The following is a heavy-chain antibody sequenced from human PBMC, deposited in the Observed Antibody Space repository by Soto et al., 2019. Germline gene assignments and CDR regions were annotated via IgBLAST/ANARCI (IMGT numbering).Heavy chain of an antibody. CDR3: ARTYYDILTGYSRYYMDV. Sequence: ASVKVSCKASGYTFTSYYMHWVRQAPGQGLEWMGIINPSGGSTSYAQKFQGRVPMTRDTSTSTVYMELSSLRSEDTAVYYCARTYYDILTGYSRYYMDVWGKGTTVTVSS. CDR1: GYTFTSYY. D-gene: IGHD3-9*01. V-gene: IGHV1-46*03. J-gene: IGHJ6*03. CDR2: INPSGGST.